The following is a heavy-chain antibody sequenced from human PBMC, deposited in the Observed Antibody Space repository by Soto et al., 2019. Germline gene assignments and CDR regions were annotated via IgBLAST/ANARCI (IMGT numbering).Heavy chain of an antibody. Sequence: SETLSLTCTVSGGSIINSNWWSCVRQPPGKGLEWIGEIFHNGNTXYNPSLKSRVTVSIDKSRNQVSLELDSVTAADTAVYYCARRAFWFDPWGQGTQVTVSS. V-gene: IGHV4-4*02. CDR2: IFHNGNT. CDR3: ARRAFWFDP. J-gene: IGHJ5*02. CDR1: GGSIINSNW.